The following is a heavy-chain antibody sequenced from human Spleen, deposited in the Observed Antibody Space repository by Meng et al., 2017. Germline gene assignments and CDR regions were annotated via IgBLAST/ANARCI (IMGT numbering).Heavy chain of an antibody. CDR2: INPSGGST. CDR3: AKDINVVAAAGNYYYYGMDV. Sequence: ASVKVSCKASGYTFTSYYMHWVRQAPGQGLEWMGIINPSGGSTSYAQKFQGRVTMTRDTSTSTVYMELSSLRAEDTALYYCAKDINVVAAAGNYYYYGMDVWGQGTTVTVSS. J-gene: IGHJ6*02. D-gene: IGHD6-13*01. V-gene: IGHV1-46*01. CDR1: GYTFTSYY.